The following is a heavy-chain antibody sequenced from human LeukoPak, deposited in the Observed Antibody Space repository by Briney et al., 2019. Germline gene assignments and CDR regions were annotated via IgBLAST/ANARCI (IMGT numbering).Heavy chain of an antibody. CDR3: ARDLDYDFWSGYGY. D-gene: IGHD3-3*01. Sequence: GGSLRLSCAASGFTFSDYYMSWIRQAPGKGLEWVSSISGGDPTTYYADSVKGRFTISRDNAKNTLYLQMNSLRAEDTAVYYCARDLDYDFWSGYGYWGQGTLVTVSS. CDR1: GFTFSDYY. CDR2: ISGGDPTT. J-gene: IGHJ4*02. V-gene: IGHV3-11*04.